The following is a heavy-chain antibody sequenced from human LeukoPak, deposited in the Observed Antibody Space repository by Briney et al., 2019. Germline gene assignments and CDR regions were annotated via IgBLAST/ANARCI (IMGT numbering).Heavy chain of an antibody. J-gene: IGHJ4*02. CDR1: GYTFTGYY. Sequence: ASVKVSCTASGYTFTGYYMHWVRQAPGQGLEWMGRINPNSGGTNYAQNFQGRVTMTRDTSITTAYMELSRLRSDDTAVYYCARDPRIAVAGKYFDYWGQGTLVTVSS. V-gene: IGHV1-2*06. D-gene: IGHD6-19*01. CDR2: INPNSGGT. CDR3: ARDPRIAVAGKYFDY.